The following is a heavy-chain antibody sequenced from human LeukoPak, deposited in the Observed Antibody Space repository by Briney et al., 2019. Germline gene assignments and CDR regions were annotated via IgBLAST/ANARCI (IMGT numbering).Heavy chain of an antibody. J-gene: IGHJ5*02. D-gene: IGHD1-1*01. CDR2: IKEDGSEK. CDR1: GFTLSNYW. V-gene: IGHV3-7*01. CDR3: ARDRAYPGTTSWFDP. Sequence: GGSLRLSCVASGFTLSNYWMSWVRQAPGKGLEWVANIKEDGSEKYYVDSVKGRFTISRDNAKNSLYLQMNSLRAEDTAVYYCARDRAYPGTTSWFDPWGQGMLVTVSS.